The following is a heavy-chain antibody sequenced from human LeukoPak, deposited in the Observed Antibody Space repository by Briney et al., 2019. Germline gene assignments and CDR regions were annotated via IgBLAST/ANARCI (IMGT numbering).Heavy chain of an antibody. CDR3: ARGVTYYYGSGKFDY. V-gene: IGHV3-74*01. Sequence: PGGSLRLSCTASGFTFSDYWMHWVRQAPGKELVWVSRTNTDGSSTTYADSVKGRFTISRDNAKNTVYLEMNSLRAEDTAVYYCARGVTYYYGSGKFDYWGQGSLVTVSS. J-gene: IGHJ4*02. D-gene: IGHD3-10*01. CDR1: GFTFSDYW. CDR2: TNTDGSST.